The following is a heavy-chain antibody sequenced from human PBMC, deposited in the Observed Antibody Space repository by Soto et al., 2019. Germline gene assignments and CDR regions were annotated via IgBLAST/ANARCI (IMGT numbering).Heavy chain of an antibody. Sequence: SETLSLTCTVSGGSVSSGSYYWSWIRQPPGKGLEWIGYIYYSGSTNYNPSLKSRVTVSVDTSKNQFSLKLSSVTAADTAVYYCARGRVGYSYVYDAFDIWGQGTMVTVSS. V-gene: IGHV4-61*01. CDR3: ARGRVGYSYVYDAFDI. D-gene: IGHD5-18*01. J-gene: IGHJ3*02. CDR2: IYYSGST. CDR1: GGSVSSGSYY.